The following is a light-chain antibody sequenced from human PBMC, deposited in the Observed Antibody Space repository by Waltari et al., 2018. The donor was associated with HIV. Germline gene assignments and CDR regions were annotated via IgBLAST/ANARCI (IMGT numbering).Light chain of an antibody. CDR2: DAS. J-gene: IGKJ4*01. CDR3: QQYDHFLS. V-gene: IGKV1-33*01. CDR1: QDITNY. Sequence: DIQMTQSPSSVSASVGDRVTLTCQASQDITNYLKWYQQKPGKAPKLLIYDASNLETGVPSRFSGSGSATDFTFTISSLQPEDIATYYCQQYDHFLSFGGGTKVEIK.